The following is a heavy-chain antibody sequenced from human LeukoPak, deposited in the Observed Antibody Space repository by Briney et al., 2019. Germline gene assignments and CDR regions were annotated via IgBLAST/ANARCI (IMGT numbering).Heavy chain of an antibody. V-gene: IGHV1-69*05. D-gene: IGHD1-26*01. CDR2: IISIFGTA. CDR1: GGTFSSYA. J-gene: IGHJ4*02. Sequence: SVKVSCKASGGTFSSYAISWVRQAPGQGLEWMGGIISIFGTANYAQKFQGRVTITTDESTSTAYMELSSLRSEDTAVYYCARDAPVVPWELPTYFDYWGQGTLVTVSS. CDR3: ARDAPVVPWELPTYFDY.